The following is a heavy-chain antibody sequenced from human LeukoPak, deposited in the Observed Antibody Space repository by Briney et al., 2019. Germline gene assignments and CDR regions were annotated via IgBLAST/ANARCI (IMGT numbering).Heavy chain of an antibody. D-gene: IGHD5-24*01. Sequence: SVKISCKASGGTFSSYAISWVRQAPGQGLEWMGGIIPIFGTANYAQKFQGRVTITADESTSTAYMELSSLRSEDTAVYYCARDPRIRDGYNLGWFDPWGQGTLVTVSS. CDR3: ARDPRIRDGYNLGWFDP. V-gene: IGHV1-69*13. CDR1: GGTFSSYA. J-gene: IGHJ5*02. CDR2: IIPIFGTA.